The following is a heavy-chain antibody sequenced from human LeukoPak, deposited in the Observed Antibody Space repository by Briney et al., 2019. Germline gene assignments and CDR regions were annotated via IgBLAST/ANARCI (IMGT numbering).Heavy chain of an antibody. CDR3: TWVGAKDYYYYYYMDV. J-gene: IGHJ6*03. Sequence: GGTLRLSCAASGFTFSGSAMHWVRQASGKGLEWVGRIRSKANSYATAYAASVKGRFTISRDDSKNTAYLQMNSLKTEDTAVYYCTWVGAKDYYYYYYMDVWGKGTTVTVSS. CDR1: GFTFSGSA. CDR2: IRSKANSYAT. V-gene: IGHV3-73*01. D-gene: IGHD1-26*01.